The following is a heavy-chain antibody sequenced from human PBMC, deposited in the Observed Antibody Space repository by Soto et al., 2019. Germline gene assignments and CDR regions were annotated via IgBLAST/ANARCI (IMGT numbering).Heavy chain of an antibody. CDR1: GFTFSSYS. Sequence: PGGSLRLSCAASGFTFSSYSMNWVRQAPGRGLEWVSYISSSSSTIYYADSVKGRFTISRDNAKNSLYLQMNSLRDEDTAVYYCARDPDHYDFWSGYSDYWGQGTLVTVSS. J-gene: IGHJ4*02. CDR2: ISSSSSTI. CDR3: ARDPDHYDFWSGYSDY. D-gene: IGHD3-3*01. V-gene: IGHV3-48*02.